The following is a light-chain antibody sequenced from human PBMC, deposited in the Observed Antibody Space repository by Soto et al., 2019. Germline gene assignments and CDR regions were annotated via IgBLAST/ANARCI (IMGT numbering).Light chain of an antibody. V-gene: IGKV3-11*01. Sequence: EIVLTQSPATLSFSPGERATLSCRSSQRVSSYLAWYQQKPGQAPRLLIYDASNKATGIPARFSGSGSGTDFTLTISSLEPDDFAVYYCQQRSNWPPMYTFGQGTKLEIK. CDR3: QQRSNWPPMYT. CDR2: DAS. CDR1: QRVSSY. J-gene: IGKJ2*01.